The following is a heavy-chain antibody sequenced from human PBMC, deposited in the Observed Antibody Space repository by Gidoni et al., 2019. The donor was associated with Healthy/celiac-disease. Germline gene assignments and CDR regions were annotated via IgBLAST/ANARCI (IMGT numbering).Heavy chain of an antibody. CDR1: GFTCSSSG. CDR2: IWYDGINK. D-gene: IGHD3-22*01. V-gene: IGHV3-33*01. Sequence: VQLVESVGGVVQPGWSLRLSCAASGFTCSSSGIHWVRQAPGKGLEWVAVIWYDGINKTYADAVKGRVTISRDKSKNTMYLQMNSLRAEDTAVYYCARDRVSDSSGYSGGFDIWGQGTMVTVSS. J-gene: IGHJ3*02. CDR3: ARDRVSDSSGYSGGFDI.